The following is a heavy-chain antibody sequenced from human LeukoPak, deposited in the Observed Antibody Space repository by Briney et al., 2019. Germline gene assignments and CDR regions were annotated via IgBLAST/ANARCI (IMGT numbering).Heavy chain of an antibody. V-gene: IGHV3-9*03. CDR3: AAGDQNAFDI. CDR2: ISWNSGSI. CDR1: GFTFDDYA. J-gene: IGHJ3*02. Sequence: GGSLRLSCAASGFTFDDYAMHWVRQAPGKGLEWVSGISWNSGSIGYADSVKGRFTISRDNAKNSLYLQMNSLRAEDMALYYCAAGDQNAFDIWGQGTMVTVSS. D-gene: IGHD3-10*01.